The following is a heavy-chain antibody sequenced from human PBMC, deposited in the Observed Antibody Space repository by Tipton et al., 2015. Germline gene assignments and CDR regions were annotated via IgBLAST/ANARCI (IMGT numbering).Heavy chain of an antibody. CDR2: IFYNGGT. V-gene: IGHV4-59*01. CDR1: GGYITDYF. J-gene: IGHJ6*02. D-gene: IGHD6-13*01. CDR3: VRGPHGVNAAGNLNYYYAMDV. Sequence: TLSLTCSVSGGYITDYFWYWIRQTPGKGLEWIGYIFYNGGTKHNPSLKNGVTILVDKSKNEVSLKMTSVTAADTAVYYCVRGPHGVNAAGNLNYYYAMDVWGQGTTVTVS.